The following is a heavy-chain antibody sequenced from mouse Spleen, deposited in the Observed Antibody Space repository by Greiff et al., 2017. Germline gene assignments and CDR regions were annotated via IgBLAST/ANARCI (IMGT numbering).Heavy chain of an antibody. CDR3: ARGGYDGYYVYFDY. CDR1: GYTFTDYN. Sequence: EVQLQQSGPELVKPGASVKMSCKASGYTFTDYNMHWVKQSHGKSLEWIGYINPNNGGTSYNQKFKGKATLTVNKSSSTAYMELRSLTSEDSAVYYCARGGYDGYYVYFDYWGQGTTLTVSS. J-gene: IGHJ2*01. CDR2: INPNNGGT. D-gene: IGHD2-3*01. V-gene: IGHV1-22*01.